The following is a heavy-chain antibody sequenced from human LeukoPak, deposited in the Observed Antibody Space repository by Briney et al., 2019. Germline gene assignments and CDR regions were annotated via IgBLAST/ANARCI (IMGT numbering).Heavy chain of an antibody. Sequence: GASVKVSCKASGGTFSSYAISWVRQAPGQGLEWMGRIIPILGIANYGQKFQGRVTITADKSTSTAYMELSSLRSEDTAVYYCASLDCGGDCYRPEYFQHWGQGTLVTVSS. CDR2: IIPILGIA. D-gene: IGHD2-21*02. CDR1: GGTFSSYA. J-gene: IGHJ1*01. V-gene: IGHV1-69*04. CDR3: ASLDCGGDCYRPEYFQH.